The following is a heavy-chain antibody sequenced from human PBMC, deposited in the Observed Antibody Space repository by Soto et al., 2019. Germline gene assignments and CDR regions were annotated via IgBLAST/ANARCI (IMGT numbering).Heavy chain of an antibody. CDR3: ARDSDGSSWYWVRWFDP. CDR2: IIPIFGTA. D-gene: IGHD6-13*01. J-gene: IGHJ5*02. V-gene: IGHV1-69*13. Sequence: SVKVSCKASGGTFSSYAISWVRQAPGQGLEWMGGIIPIFGTANYAQKFQGRVTITADESTSTAYMELSSLRSEDTAVYYCARDSDGSSWYWVRWFDPWGQGTLVTVSS. CDR1: GGTFSSYA.